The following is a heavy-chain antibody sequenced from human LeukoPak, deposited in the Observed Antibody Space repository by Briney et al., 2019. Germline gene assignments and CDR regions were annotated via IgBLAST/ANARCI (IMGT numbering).Heavy chain of an antibody. Sequence: PGGSLRLPCTASGFTFGDYALSWFRQAPEKGLEWLSFIRSKDHGGTTEYAASVKGRFTISRDDSNSIAYLQMNSLIIEDTAVYFCTRDPHYYHGNPHDFWGQGTRVTVSS. D-gene: IGHD4-23*01. CDR2: IRSKDHGGTT. CDR1: GFTFGDYA. CDR3: TRDPHYYHGNPHDF. V-gene: IGHV3-49*03. J-gene: IGHJ4*02.